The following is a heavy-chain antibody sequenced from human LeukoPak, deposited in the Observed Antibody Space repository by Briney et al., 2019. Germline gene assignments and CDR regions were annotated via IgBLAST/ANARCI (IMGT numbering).Heavy chain of an antibody. CDR2: SHYSGST. CDR3: ARRSGSWLYFDF. CDR1: ARSISSSY. Sequence: SDTLSLTRSLSARSISSSYWDWIPQPPGRGLEWIGYSHYSGSTNYNHSLKSLVTISVDTPKNQFSLRLSSVTAADTAVYYCARRSGSWLYFDFWGQGTLVTGSS. D-gene: IGHD1-26*01. J-gene: IGHJ4*02. V-gene: IGHV4-59*08.